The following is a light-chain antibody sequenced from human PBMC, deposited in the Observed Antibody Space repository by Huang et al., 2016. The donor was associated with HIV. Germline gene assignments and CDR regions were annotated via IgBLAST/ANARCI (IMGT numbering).Light chain of an antibody. J-gene: IGKJ1*01. CDR1: QSLLFRSNNKNY. Sequence: IVMTQSPDSLAVSLGETATINCKSSQSLLFRSNNKNYLAWYQQKPGQPPTLLMSWAATRGSGVPSRVSGGGSGTDFTLTSSSLQAEDVAVYFCQQYFDVPWTFGRGTKVEIK. V-gene: IGKV4-1*01. CDR3: QQYFDVPWT. CDR2: WAA.